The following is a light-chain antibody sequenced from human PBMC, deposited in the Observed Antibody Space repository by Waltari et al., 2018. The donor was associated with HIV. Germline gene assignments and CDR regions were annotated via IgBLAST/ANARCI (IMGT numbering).Light chain of an antibody. CDR2: DDS. Sequence: SYVLTQPPSVSVAPGQTARITCGGNKIGSKSVHWYQQKPGQAPVLVVYDDSDRPSGIPERFSGSNSGNTATLTISRVEAGDEADYYCQVWDSSSDDVVFGGGTKLTVL. V-gene: IGLV3-21*02. CDR3: QVWDSSSDDVV. CDR1: KIGSKS. J-gene: IGLJ2*01.